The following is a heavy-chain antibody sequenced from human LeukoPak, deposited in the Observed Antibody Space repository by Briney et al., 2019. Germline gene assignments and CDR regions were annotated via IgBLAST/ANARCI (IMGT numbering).Heavy chain of an antibody. CDR1: GFTFSSYW. Sequence: PGGSLRLSCAASGFTFSSYWMSWVRQAPGKGLEWVANINQDGSKKYYVDSVKGRFTISRDNAKNSLYLQMNNLRAEDTAVYYCARVGGRLRFLEWLLRPYYYYYMDVWGKGTTVTVSS. D-gene: IGHD3-3*01. CDR3: ARVGGRLRFLEWLLRPYYYYYMDV. V-gene: IGHV3-7*01. J-gene: IGHJ6*03. CDR2: INQDGSKK.